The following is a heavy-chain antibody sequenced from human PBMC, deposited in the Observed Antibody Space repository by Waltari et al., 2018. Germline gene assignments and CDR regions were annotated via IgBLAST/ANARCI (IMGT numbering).Heavy chain of an antibody. CDR2: IISDGGRT. CDR3: VRAPGWRSS. CDR1: GLTFSSKW. Sequence: EVQLVESGGGLVQPGGSLRLSCAASGLTFSSKWIHWVRQAPGKGLVWVSRIISDGGRTSYADSVNGRFTISRDNAKNTLYLQMNSLRAEDTAVYYCVRAPGWRSSWGQGTLVTVSS. J-gene: IGHJ5*02. V-gene: IGHV3-74*01. D-gene: IGHD3-3*01.